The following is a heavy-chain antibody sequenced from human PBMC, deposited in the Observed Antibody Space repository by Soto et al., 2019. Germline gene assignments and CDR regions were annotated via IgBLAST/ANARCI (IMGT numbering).Heavy chain of an antibody. Sequence: GGSLRLSCAASGFTFSSYAMSWVRQAPGKGLEWVSGISGSGGNTYYADSVKGRFTISRDNSKNTLYLQMNSLRAEDTALYYCAKHTSAFTGYSSGWRFDYWGQGTLVTVSS. CDR2: ISGSGGNT. CDR3: AKHTSAFTGYSSGWRFDY. V-gene: IGHV3-23*01. J-gene: IGHJ4*02. CDR1: GFTFSSYA. D-gene: IGHD6-19*01.